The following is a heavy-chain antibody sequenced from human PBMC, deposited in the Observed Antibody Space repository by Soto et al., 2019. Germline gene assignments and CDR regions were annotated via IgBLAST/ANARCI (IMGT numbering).Heavy chain of an antibody. J-gene: IGHJ5*02. CDR1: GFTFSSYA. D-gene: IGHD5-18*01. V-gene: IGHV3-23*01. CDR3: AKDRTQDTAMVKGPEPSVFWFDP. Sequence: GGSLRLSCAASGFTFSSYAMSWVRQAPGKGLEWVSAISGSGGSTYYADSVKGRFTISRDNSKNTLYLQMNSLRAEDTAVYYCAKDRTQDTAMVKGPEPSVFWFDPWGQGTLVTVSS. CDR2: ISGSGGST.